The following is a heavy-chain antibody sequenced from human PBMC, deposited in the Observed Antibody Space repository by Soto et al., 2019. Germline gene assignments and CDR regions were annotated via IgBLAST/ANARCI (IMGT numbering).Heavy chain of an antibody. V-gene: IGHV4-59*01. D-gene: IGHD6-6*01. Sequence: QVRLQESGPGLVKPSETLSLTCTASGGSISSYYWSWIRQPPGKGLEWIWYIYYSGNTNYNPSLQSRVTISVDTFNDQSSLTLSSVTAADTAVYYCARQSIAASDYWGQGTLVTVSS. CDR2: IYYSGNT. CDR1: GGSISSYY. J-gene: IGHJ4*02. CDR3: ARQSIAASDY.